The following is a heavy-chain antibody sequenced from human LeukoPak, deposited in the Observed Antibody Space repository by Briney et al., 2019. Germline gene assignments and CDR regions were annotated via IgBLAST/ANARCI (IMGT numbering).Heavy chain of an antibody. CDR2: IKQDGSEK. J-gene: IGHJ6*03. CDR3: ARNSNPGGYYYYYYMDV. V-gene: IGHV3-7*01. Sequence: PGGSLRLSCAASGFTFSSYWMTWVRQAPGKGLEWVANIKQDGSEKYYVDSVKGRFTISRDNAKNSLYLQMNSLRAEDTAVYYCARNSNPGGYYYYYYMDVWGKGTTVTVSS. D-gene: IGHD4-11*01. CDR1: GFTFSSYW.